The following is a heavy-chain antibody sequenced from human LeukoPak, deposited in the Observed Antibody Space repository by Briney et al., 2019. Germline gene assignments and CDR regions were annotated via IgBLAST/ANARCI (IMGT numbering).Heavy chain of an antibody. CDR1: GGSISNYY. Sequence: PSETLSLTCTVSGGSISNYYWTWLREPPGRGLEGIGYIFHSGSTKYNPSLQSRVTISVDTSKNRSSLKLSSVTAADTAVYYCARHSPTYYDFDYWGQGTLVTVSS. J-gene: IGHJ4*02. CDR2: IFHSGST. CDR3: ARHSPTYYDFDY. V-gene: IGHV4-59*08. D-gene: IGHD3-10*01.